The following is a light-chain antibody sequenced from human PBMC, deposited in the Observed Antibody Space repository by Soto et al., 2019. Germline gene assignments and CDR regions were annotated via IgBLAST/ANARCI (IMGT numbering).Light chain of an antibody. J-gene: IGKJ5*01. V-gene: IGKV3-20*01. CDR1: QSVSSY. CDR2: GAS. CDR3: QPYGSSPKIP. Sequence: EVELSQSPCTLSLYPGERATLSCRASQSVSSYLAWYQQKPGQAPRLLIYGASSRATGIPDRFSGSGSGTDFTLTISRLEPEDFAVYYCQPYGSSPKIPFGQGTRLEIK.